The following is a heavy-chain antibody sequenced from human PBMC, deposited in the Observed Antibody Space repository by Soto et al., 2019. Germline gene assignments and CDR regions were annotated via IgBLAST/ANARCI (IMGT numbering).Heavy chain of an antibody. V-gene: IGHV1-18*01. Sequence: GASVKASCKASGYTFTSYGISXVRQAPGQGLEWMGWISAYNGNTNYAQRLQGRVTMTTDTSTSTAYMELRSLRSDDTAVYYCARDPRYCSGGSCYPARDYYGMDVWGQGTTVTVSS. CDR3: ARDPRYCSGGSCYPARDYYGMDV. D-gene: IGHD2-15*01. CDR1: GYTFTSYG. CDR2: ISAYNGNT. J-gene: IGHJ6*02.